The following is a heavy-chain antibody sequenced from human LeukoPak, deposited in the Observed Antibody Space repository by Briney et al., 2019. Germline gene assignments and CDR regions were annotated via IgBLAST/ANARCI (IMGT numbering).Heavy chain of an antibody. CDR1: GFSFDDFG. CDR2: RNGGST. Sequence: TGGSLRLSCAASGFSFDDFGMSWVRQAPGKGLESVSGRNGGSTGYADSVKGRFTISRDNAKNSLYLQMNSLRAEDSALYYCARAPDIVVVVANANLDYWGQGTLVTVSS. CDR3: ARAPDIVVVVANANLDY. V-gene: IGHV3-20*04. D-gene: IGHD2-15*01. J-gene: IGHJ4*02.